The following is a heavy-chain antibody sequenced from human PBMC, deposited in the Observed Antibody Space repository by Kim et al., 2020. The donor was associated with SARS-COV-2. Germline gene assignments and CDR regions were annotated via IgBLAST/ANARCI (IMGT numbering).Heavy chain of an antibody. D-gene: IGHD6-19*01. J-gene: IGHJ4*02. CDR3: ARLIPSVWYFDY. V-gene: IGHV4-39*01. CDR2: VYYNGNT. CDR1: GGSISSSSYY. Sequence: SETLSLTCTVSGGSISSSSYYWGWIRQSPGKGLEWIGSVYYNGNTYYNPSLKSRVTISVDTYKNQFSLILSSVTAEDTTVYYCARLIPSVWYFDYWGQGTLVTVSS.